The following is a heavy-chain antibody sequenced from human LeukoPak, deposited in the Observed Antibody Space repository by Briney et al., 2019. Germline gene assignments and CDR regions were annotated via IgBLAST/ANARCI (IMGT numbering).Heavy chain of an antibody. D-gene: IGHD4-17*01. CDR1: GFTFDDYA. V-gene: IGHV3-9*01. J-gene: IGHJ3*01. CDR2: ISWNSGSI. CDR3: GKDPNGDYVGAFDF. Sequence: GGSLRLSCAASGFTFDDYAMHWVRQAPGKGLEWVSGISWNSGSIGYADSVKGRCTISRDNSRNTVYLQMNSLRAEDTALYFCGKDPNGDYVGAFDFWGPGTMVTVSS.